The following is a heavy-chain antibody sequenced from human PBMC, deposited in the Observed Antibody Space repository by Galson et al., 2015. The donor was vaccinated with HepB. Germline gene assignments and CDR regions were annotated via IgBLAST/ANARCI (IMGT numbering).Heavy chain of an antibody. V-gene: IGHV4-4*07. CDR1: GVSITRYY. Sequence: ETLSLTCSVSGVSITRYYWSWVRQPAGKGLEWIGRIYKNGNSDYNPSLKSRVTLSMDTSKSQVSLTLTSVTAADTAVYYCARDQTRRGGYSDCFFDSWGHGILVTVSS. CDR3: ARDQTRRGGYSDCFFDS. D-gene: IGHD1-26*01. CDR2: IYKNGNS. J-gene: IGHJ4*01.